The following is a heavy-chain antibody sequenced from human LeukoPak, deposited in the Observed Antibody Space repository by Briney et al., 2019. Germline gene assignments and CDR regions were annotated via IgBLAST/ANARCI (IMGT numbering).Heavy chain of an antibody. J-gene: IGHJ4*02. CDR3: ARGIASTMILFPPPYYFDY. Sequence: PSETLSLTCTVSGGSISSSSYYWGWIRQPPGKGLEWIGSIYYSGSTYYNPSLKSRVTISVDTSKNQFSLKLSSVTAADTAVYYCARGIASTMILFPPPYYFDYWGQGTLVTVSS. V-gene: IGHV4-39*01. CDR2: IYYSGST. D-gene: IGHD3/OR15-3a*01. CDR1: GGSISSSSYY.